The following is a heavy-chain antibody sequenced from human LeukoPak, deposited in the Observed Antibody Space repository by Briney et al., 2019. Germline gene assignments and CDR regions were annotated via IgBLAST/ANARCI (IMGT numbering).Heavy chain of an antibody. CDR3: ARGEYSYGPRSNWFDP. CDR2: IIPIFGTA. Sequence: ASVKVSCKASGYTFTGYYMHWVRQAPGQGLEWMGGIIPIFGTANYAQKFQGRVTITADESTSTAYMELSSLRSEDTAVYYCARGEYSYGPRSNWFDPWGQGTLVTVSS. CDR1: GYTFTGYY. D-gene: IGHD5-18*01. V-gene: IGHV1-69*13. J-gene: IGHJ5*02.